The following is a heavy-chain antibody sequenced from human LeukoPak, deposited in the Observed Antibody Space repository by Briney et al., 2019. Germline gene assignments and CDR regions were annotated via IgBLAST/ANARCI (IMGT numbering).Heavy chain of an antibody. CDR2: ITSSSSYI. CDR3: ARDPYSGNYGNYYYYYMDV. V-gene: IGHV3-21*06. D-gene: IGHD1-26*01. Sequence: PGGSLRLSCAASGFTFSTYNMNWVRHAPGKGLKWISSITSSSSYIYYADSVKGRFTISRDNAKNSLFLQMNNLSPDDTAVYFCARDPYSGNYGNYYYYYMDVWGKGTTVTISS. J-gene: IGHJ6*03. CDR1: GFTFSTYN.